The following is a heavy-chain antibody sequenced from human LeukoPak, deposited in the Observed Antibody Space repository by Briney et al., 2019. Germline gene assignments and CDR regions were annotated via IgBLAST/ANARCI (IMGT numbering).Heavy chain of an antibody. CDR3: AKENWALLYYYYGMDV. D-gene: IGHD3-16*01. V-gene: IGHV3-23*01. CDR2: ISGSGGST. Sequence: PGGSLRLSCAASGYTFSSYAMSWVRQAPGKGLEWVSAISGSGGSTYYADSVKGRFTISRDNSKNTLYLQMNSLRAEDTAVYYCAKENWALLYYYYGMDVWGQGTTVTVSS. J-gene: IGHJ6*02. CDR1: GYTFSSYA.